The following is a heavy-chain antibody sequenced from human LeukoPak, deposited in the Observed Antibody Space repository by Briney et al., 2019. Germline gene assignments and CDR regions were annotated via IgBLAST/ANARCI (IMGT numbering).Heavy chain of an antibody. CDR2: IYHSGST. D-gene: IGHD5-18*01. V-gene: IGHV4-30-2*01. CDR3: ARSGYSYGYWYFDL. J-gene: IGHJ2*01. CDR1: GGSISSGGQP. Sequence: PSETLSLTCAVSGGSISSGGQPWSWIRQPPGKGLEGIGYIYHSGSTYHNPSLKSRVTISVDRSKNQCSRKLSSVTAADRAGYYWARSGYSYGYWYFDLWGRGTLVTVSS.